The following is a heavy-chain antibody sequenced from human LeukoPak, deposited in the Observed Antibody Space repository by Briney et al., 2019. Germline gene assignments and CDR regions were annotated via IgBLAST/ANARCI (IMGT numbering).Heavy chain of an antibody. J-gene: IGHJ4*02. D-gene: IGHD1-1*01. Sequence: PGGSLRLSCAASGFTFSSYAMSWVRQAPGKGLEWVSGISTSGESTYYADSVKGRFTTSRDNSKSTLSLQMNSLRAEDTAEYYCAKGRSIWNAAPLDSWGKETLVTVSS. CDR3: AKGRSIWNAAPLDS. CDR1: GFTFSSYA. CDR2: ISTSGEST. V-gene: IGHV3-23*01.